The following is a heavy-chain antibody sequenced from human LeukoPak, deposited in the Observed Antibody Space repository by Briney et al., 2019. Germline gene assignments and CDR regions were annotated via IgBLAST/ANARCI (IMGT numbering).Heavy chain of an antibody. CDR3: ARAPSWGLSNWFDP. J-gene: IGHJ5*02. Sequence: ASVTVSCKASGGTFSSYAISWVRQAPGQGLEWMGRIIPILGIANYAQKFQGRVTITADKSTSTAYMELSSLRSEDTAVYYCARAPSWGLSNWFDPWGQGTLVTVSS. CDR1: GGTFSSYA. CDR2: IIPILGIA. V-gene: IGHV1-69*04. D-gene: IGHD3-16*02.